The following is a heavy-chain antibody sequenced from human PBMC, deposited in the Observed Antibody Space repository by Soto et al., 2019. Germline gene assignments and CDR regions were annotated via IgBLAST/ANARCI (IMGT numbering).Heavy chain of an antibody. CDR2: IYHSGST. CDR1: GGSISSSNW. V-gene: IGHV4-4*02. Sequence: QVQLQESGPGLVKPSGTLSLTCAVSGGSISSSNWWSWVRQPPGKGLEWIGEIYHSGSTKYNPSLKSRVTISVDMSKNRFSLKLSSVTAADTALYYCARAGYCSTTSCYWGFAAFDPWGQGSLVIVSS. J-gene: IGHJ5*02. D-gene: IGHD2-2*03. CDR3: ARAGYCSTTSCYWGFAAFDP.